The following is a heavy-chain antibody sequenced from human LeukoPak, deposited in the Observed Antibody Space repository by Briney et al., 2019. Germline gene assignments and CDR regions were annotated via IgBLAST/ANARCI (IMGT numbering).Heavy chain of an antibody. D-gene: IGHD3-10*01. CDR3: ARDMLRGNDAAFDN. J-gene: IGHJ4*02. Sequence: ASVKVSCKASGYTFTGYYMHWVRQAPGQGLEWMGWINPNSGGTNYAQKFQGRVTMTRDTSINTAYMELTRLTSDDTAVYYCARDMLRGNDAAFDNWGQGTLVTVSS. CDR1: GYTFTGYY. CDR2: INPNSGGT. V-gene: IGHV1-2*02.